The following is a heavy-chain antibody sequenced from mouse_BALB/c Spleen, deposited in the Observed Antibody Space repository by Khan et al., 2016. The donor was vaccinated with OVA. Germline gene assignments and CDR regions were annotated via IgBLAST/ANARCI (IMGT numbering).Heavy chain of an antibody. V-gene: IGHV2-6-5*01. Sequence: QVQLKESGPGLVAPSQNLSITCTVSGFSLSDYGVSWIRQPPGKGLEWLGVIWGGGSTYYNSALKSRLSISKDNSKSQVFLKMSSLQSDDTAMFDCAKGIWSYYYTVDYWGQGTSVTVSS. CDR1: GFSLSDYG. CDR2: IWGGGST. J-gene: IGHJ4*01. CDR3: AKGIWSYYYTVDY.